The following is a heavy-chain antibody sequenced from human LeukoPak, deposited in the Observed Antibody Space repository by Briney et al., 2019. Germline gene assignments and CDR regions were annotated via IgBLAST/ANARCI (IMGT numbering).Heavy chain of an antibody. Sequence: GASLKISCKGSGYSFNSYWIGWVRQMPGKGLEWMGIIYPGDSDTRYSPSFQGQVTISADKFISTAYLQWSSLKASDTAMYYCARLPGIVATIERYFDYWGQGTLVTVSS. CDR2: IYPGDSDT. J-gene: IGHJ4*02. CDR1: GYSFNSYW. V-gene: IGHV5-51*01. CDR3: ARLPGIVATIERYFDY. D-gene: IGHD5-12*01.